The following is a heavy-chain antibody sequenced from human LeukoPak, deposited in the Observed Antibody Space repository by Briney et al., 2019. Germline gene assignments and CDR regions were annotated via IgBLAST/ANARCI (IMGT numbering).Heavy chain of an antibody. V-gene: IGHV3-21*01. J-gene: IGHJ4*02. CDR1: GFTFSSYS. CDR3: AREDYDFWSGYYSKVNFDY. D-gene: IGHD3-3*01. CDR2: ISSSSSYI. Sequence: GGSLRLSCAASGFTFSSYSMNWVRQAPGKGLEWVSSISSSSSYIYYADSVKGRFTISRDNAKNSLYLQMNSLSAEDTAVYYCAREDYDFWSGYYSKVNFDYWGQGTLVTVSS.